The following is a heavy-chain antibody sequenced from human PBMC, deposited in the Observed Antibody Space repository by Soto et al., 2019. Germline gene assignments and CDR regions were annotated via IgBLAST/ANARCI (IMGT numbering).Heavy chain of an antibody. Sequence: QVQLQESGPGLVKPSETLPLTCSVSDGSVTGYCWSWIRQPPGKGLEWIGCIDYNGRAHYNPSLTTRVTMSLDTSNNHFSQKLSSLTTTDTAVYYCARGPDHSKVGYWGQGTLVTVSS. D-gene: IGHD4-4*01. CDR2: IDYNGRA. J-gene: IGHJ4*02. CDR1: DGSVTGYC. CDR3: ARGPDHSKVGY. V-gene: IGHV4-59*02.